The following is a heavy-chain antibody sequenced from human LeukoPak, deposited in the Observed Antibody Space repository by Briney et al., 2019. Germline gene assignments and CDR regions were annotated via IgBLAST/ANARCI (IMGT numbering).Heavy chain of an antibody. CDR2: IYYSGST. D-gene: IGHD3-10*01. CDR3: ARVGTYGSGSYLSWLDY. Sequence: GSLRLSCTASGFIFSSYWMSWIRQPPGKGLEWIGYIYYSGSTNYNPSLKSRVTISVDTSKNQFSLKLSSVTAADTAVYYCARVGTYGSGSYLSWLDYWGQGTLVTVSS. V-gene: IGHV4-59*01. CDR1: GFIFSSYW. J-gene: IGHJ4*02.